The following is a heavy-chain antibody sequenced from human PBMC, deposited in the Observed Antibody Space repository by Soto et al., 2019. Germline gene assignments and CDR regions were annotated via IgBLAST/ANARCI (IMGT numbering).Heavy chain of an antibody. CDR3: ARDRVEQWFGETYYYMDV. J-gene: IGHJ6*03. D-gene: IGHD3-10*01. CDR2: IYYSGST. Sequence: SETLSLTCTVSGGSISSYYWSWIRQPPGKGLEWIGYIYYSGSTNYNPSLKSRVTISVDTSKNQFSLKLSSVTAADTAVYYCARDRVEQWFGETYYYMDVWGKGTTVTVSS. CDR1: GGSISSYY. V-gene: IGHV4-59*01.